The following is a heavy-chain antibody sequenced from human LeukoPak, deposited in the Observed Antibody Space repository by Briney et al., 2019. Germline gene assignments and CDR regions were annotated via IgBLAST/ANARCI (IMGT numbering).Heavy chain of an antibody. J-gene: IGHJ4*02. CDR2: ISAYNGNT. CDR1: GYTFTIYG. V-gene: IGHV1-18*01. D-gene: IGHD3-10*01. CDR3: ARGGRFGELFDY. Sequence: ASVKVSCKASGYTFTIYGISWVRKAPGQGLEWMGWISAYNGNTNYAQKFQDRVTMTTDTSTSTAYMELRSLRSDDTAVYYCARGGRFGELFDYWGQGTLVTVSS.